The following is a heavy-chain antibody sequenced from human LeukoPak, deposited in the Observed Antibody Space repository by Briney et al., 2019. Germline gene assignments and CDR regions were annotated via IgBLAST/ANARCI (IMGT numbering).Heavy chain of an antibody. CDR2: ISYDGSNK. J-gene: IGHJ4*02. Sequence: SGGSLRLSCAASGFTFSSYGMDWVRQAPGKGLEWVAVISYDGSNKYYADSVKGRFTISRDNSKNTLYLQMNSLRAEDTAVYYCASPIVVVPATDYWGQGTLVTVSS. V-gene: IGHV3-30*03. D-gene: IGHD2-2*01. CDR3: ASPIVVVPATDY. CDR1: GFTFSSYG.